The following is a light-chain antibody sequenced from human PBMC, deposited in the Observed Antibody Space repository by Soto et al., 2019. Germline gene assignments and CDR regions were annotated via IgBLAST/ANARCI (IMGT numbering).Light chain of an antibody. J-gene: IGKJ4*01. Sequence: DIQMTQSPSSLSASVGDRITITWRASQSIRSSLIWYHQKPGKAPNLLIYAASSLQGGVPSRFSGSGSGTDFTLTISSLQPEDFATYYCQQSYSTPLTFGGGTKVDIK. CDR2: AAS. V-gene: IGKV1-39*01. CDR1: QSIRSS. CDR3: QQSYSTPLT.